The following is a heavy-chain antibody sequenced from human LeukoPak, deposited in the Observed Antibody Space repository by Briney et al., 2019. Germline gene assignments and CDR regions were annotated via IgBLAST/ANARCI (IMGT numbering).Heavy chain of an antibody. V-gene: IGHV3-9*01. J-gene: IGHJ4*02. CDR2: ISWNSGSI. CDR3: AKDTRQLYYGSGSYSY. Sequence: GGPLRLSCAASGFTFDDYAMHWVRQAPGKGLEWVSGISWNSGSIGYADSVKGRFTISRDNAKNSLYLQMNSLRAEDTALYYCAKDTRQLYYGSGSYSYWGQGTLVTVSS. D-gene: IGHD3-10*01. CDR1: GFTFDDYA.